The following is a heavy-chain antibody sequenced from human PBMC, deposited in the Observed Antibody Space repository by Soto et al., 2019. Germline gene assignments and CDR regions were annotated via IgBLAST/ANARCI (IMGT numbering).Heavy chain of an antibody. CDR2: INHSGST. Sequence: SETLSLTCAVYGGSFSGYYWSWIRQPPGKGLEWIGEINHSGSTNYNPSLKSRVTISVDTSKNQFSLKLSSVTAADTAVYYCARGAEGVEVGVITRAFDSWGQGTMVTVSS. D-gene: IGHD3-22*01. CDR3: ARGAEGVEVGVITRAFDS. V-gene: IGHV4-34*01. J-gene: IGHJ3*02. CDR1: GGSFSGYY.